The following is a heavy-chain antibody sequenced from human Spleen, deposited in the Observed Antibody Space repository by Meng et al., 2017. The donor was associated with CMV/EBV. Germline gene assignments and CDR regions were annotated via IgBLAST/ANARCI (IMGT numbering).Heavy chain of an antibody. V-gene: IGHV3-23*01. CDR2: IRGSDGST. Sequence: FNSYAMNWVRQAPGKRLEWVSTIRGSDGSTYYADSVKGRFTISRDNSKNTLYLQMNSLRAGDTAVYSCAKGYCSGATCFGALYYFDYWGQGSLVTVSS. CDR3: AKGYCSGATCFGALYYFDY. J-gene: IGHJ4*02. D-gene: IGHD2-15*01. CDR1: FNSYA.